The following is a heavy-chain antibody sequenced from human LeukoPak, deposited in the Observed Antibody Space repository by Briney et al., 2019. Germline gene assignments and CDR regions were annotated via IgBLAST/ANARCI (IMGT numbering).Heavy chain of an antibody. D-gene: IGHD3-3*01. V-gene: IGHV4-39*01. CDR3: ARQNVGDFWSGYYPSNWFDP. CDR2: IYYSGST. J-gene: IGHJ5*02. CDR1: GGSISSSSYY. Sequence: PSETLSLTCTVSGGSISSSSYYWGWIRQPPGKGLEWIGSIYYSGSTYYNPSLKSRVTISVDTSKNQFSLKLSSVTAADTAVYYCARQNVGDFWSGYYPSNWFDPWGQGTLVTVSS.